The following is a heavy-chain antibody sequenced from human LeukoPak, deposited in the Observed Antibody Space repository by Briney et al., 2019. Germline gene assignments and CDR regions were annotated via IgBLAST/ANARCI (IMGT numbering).Heavy chain of an antibody. CDR3: ARVPLGCSGGSCYYYYGMDV. D-gene: IGHD2-15*01. J-gene: IGHJ6*02. Sequence: GGSLRLSCAALGFTFSTNWMSWVGQAPGKGLEWVANIKQDGSVKYYVDSVKGRFIISRDNAKSSLYLQMNSLRAEDTAVYYCARVPLGCSGGSCYYYYGMDVWGQGTTVTVSS. V-gene: IGHV3-7*01. CDR1: GFTFSTNW. CDR2: IKQDGSVK.